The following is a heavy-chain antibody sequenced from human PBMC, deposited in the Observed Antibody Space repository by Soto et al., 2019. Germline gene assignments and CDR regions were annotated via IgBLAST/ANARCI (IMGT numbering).Heavy chain of an antibody. CDR2: VTAHGGST. D-gene: IGHD2-21*02. V-gene: IGHV3-23*01. CDR3: ASLAVGDWAKYCYFNGMDV. Sequence: EVQLLESGGGFVQPGGPLRLSCAATGFTFSVYAMTLVRQAPGKGLEWVSAVTAHGGSTYSADSVKGRFTISRDNSKNTLSLQMNSVTAEDTAVYYCASLAVGDWAKYCYFNGMDVWGQGAPFTASS. J-gene: IGHJ6*01. CDR1: GFTFSVYA.